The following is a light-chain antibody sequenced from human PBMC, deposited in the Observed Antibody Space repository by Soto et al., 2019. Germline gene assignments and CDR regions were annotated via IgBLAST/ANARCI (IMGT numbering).Light chain of an antibody. CDR3: QQYNSYSQT. CDR1: QSISSW. J-gene: IGKJ1*01. CDR2: KAS. Sequence: DIQMTQSPSTLSASVGDRVTITCRASQSISSWLAWYQQKPGKAPKLLIYKASSLESGVPSRFSGSGSGTEFTLTISSLQPDDFATYYRQQYNSYSQTFGQGTKV. V-gene: IGKV1-5*03.